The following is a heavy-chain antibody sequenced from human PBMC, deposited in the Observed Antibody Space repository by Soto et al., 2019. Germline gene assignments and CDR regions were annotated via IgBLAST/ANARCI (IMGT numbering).Heavy chain of an antibody. Sequence: GASVKVSCKASGYTFTICGINWVRQAPGQGLEWMGWISPDNGNTNYAQKLQGRVTMTTDTSTSTAYMELRSLRSDDTAVYYCARALGYSGYAGMDVWGQGTTVTSP. CDR1: GYTFTICG. D-gene: IGHD5-12*01. CDR2: ISPDNGNT. J-gene: IGHJ6*02. V-gene: IGHV1-18*01. CDR3: ARALGYSGYAGMDV.